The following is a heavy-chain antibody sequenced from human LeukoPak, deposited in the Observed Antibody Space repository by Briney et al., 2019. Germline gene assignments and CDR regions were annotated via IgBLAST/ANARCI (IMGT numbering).Heavy chain of an antibody. CDR1: GFAFTKAW. CDR3: TTNAAVGTWEIFDY. V-gene: IGHV3-15*01. D-gene: IGHD6-13*01. Sequence: PGGSLILSCVASGFAFTKAWMTWVRQAPGKGLEWVGRFKSKGNGGTTDYAAPVKGRFTISRDDSKNTVYLQMDSLITEDTAVYYCTTNAAVGTWEIFDYWGQGTRVTVSS. CDR2: FKSKGNGGTT. J-gene: IGHJ4*02.